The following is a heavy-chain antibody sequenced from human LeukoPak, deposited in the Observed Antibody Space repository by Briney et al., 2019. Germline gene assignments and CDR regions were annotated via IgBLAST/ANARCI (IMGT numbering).Heavy chain of an antibody. CDR1: GYTFTGYY. D-gene: IGHD2/OR15-2a*01. V-gene: IGHV1-2*02. J-gene: IGHJ3*01. CDR2: INPKSGGA. Sequence: ASVKVSCKASGYTFTGYYIHWVRQAPGQGLEWMGWINPKSGGANYAQKFQGRVTMTRDTSISTAYMELSRLRSDDTAVYYCARTFYDTLDSDAFDFWGQGTMVIVSS. CDR3: ARTFYDTLDSDAFDF.